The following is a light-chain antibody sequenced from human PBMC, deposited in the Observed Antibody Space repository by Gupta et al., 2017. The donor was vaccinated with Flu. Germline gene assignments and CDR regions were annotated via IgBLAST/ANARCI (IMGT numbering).Light chain of an antibody. CDR1: SLRKQY. Sequence: QTARITCSGDSLRKQYAYWYQQKSGQAPDLVIYEDNERPSGIPERFSGSSSGTVATLTISGAQEEDEADYFCYSSDRSGDHRGIFGGGTKLSVL. V-gene: IGLV3-10*01. J-gene: IGLJ2*01. CDR2: EDN. CDR3: YSSDRSGDHRGI.